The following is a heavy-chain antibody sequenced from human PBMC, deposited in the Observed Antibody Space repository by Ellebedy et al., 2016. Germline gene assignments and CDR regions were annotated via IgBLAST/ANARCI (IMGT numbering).Heavy chain of an antibody. CDR3: TTGPNVVISLAY. V-gene: IGHV3-15*01. CDR2: IKSKTDGGTT. D-gene: IGHD2-21*01. CDR1: GFTFTNAW. J-gene: IGHJ4*02. Sequence: GGSLRLSCAASGFTFTNAWMTWVRQAPGKGLEWVGRIKSKTDGGTTDFASPVKGRFTISRDDSKKTLFLEVNILKTQDTAVYYCTTGPNVVISLAYWGQGTLVTVSS.